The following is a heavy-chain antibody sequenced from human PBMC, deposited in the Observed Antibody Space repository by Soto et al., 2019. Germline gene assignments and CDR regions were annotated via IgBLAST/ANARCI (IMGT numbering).Heavy chain of an antibody. CDR3: ARVTLRAGKWFDP. CDR1: GYTFTDYF. Sequence: QVQLVQSGAEVKKPGASVKVSCKASGYTFTDYFIHWVRQAPGQGFEWMGWINPKSRGTTYAQKFQGRVNMIRDKSNTTAYMELRGLRSDDTAIYYCARVTLRAGKWFDPWGQGTLVTVSS. V-gene: IGHV1-2*02. J-gene: IGHJ5*02. CDR2: INPKSRGT.